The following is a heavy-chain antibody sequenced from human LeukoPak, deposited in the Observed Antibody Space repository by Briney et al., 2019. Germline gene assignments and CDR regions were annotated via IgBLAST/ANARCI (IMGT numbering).Heavy chain of an antibody. D-gene: IGHD1-1*01. CDR1: GGPIDSYY. Sequence: SETLSLTCTVSGGPIDSYYWAWIRQPPGKGLEWIAYIYHSGSTDYNPSLKGRVTISVDRSRSQFSLKLSSVTAADTALYYCARHRPGRAYNWFDPWGQGTLVTVSS. CDR3: ARHRPGRAYNWFDP. V-gene: IGHV4-59*08. J-gene: IGHJ5*02. CDR2: IYHSGST.